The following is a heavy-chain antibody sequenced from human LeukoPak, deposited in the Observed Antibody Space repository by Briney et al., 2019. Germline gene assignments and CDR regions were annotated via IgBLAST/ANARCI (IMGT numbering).Heavy chain of an antibody. CDR3: ASAPEIVGSSTSPFMDV. CDR2: IWYDGSNK. V-gene: IGHV3-33*01. D-gene: IGHD2-2*01. CDR1: GFTFSSYG. Sequence: PGRSLRLSCAASGFTFSSYGMHWVRQAPGKGLEWVAVIWYDGSNKYYADSVKGRFTISRDNSKNTLYLQMNNLRAEDTAVYYCASAPEIVGSSTSPFMDVWGQGTTVTVSS. J-gene: IGHJ6*02.